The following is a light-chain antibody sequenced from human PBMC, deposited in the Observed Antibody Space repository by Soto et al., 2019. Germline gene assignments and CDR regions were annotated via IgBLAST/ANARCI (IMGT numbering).Light chain of an antibody. V-gene: IGKV1-5*01. CDR1: QSISRR. Sequence: DIKMIQSPSALSASVGDRVTITCRASQSISRRLAWYQQKPGKAPKLLIYDASSLESGVPAGFSGSGSGTQLSLTIISCQTDYFVPYYCQQYNSYLWTFGQGNRVEIK. J-gene: IGKJ1*01. CDR2: DAS. CDR3: QQYNSYLWT.